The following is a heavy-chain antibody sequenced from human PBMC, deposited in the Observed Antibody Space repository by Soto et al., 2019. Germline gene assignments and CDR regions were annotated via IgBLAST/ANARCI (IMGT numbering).Heavy chain of an antibody. V-gene: IGHV3-66*01. CDR2: IYIGGGT. Sequence: EVQLVESGGGLVRPGGSVRLSCAASGFAVGSNYMSWVRQAPGKGLEWVSLIYIGGGTHYADSVKGRFTISRDNSKNTLYLQMNSLRAEDTAVYHCTRGFCNSSSCYAYWFDPWGQGTLVTVSS. D-gene: IGHD2-2*01. CDR1: GFAVGSNY. J-gene: IGHJ5*02. CDR3: TRGFCNSSSCYAYWFDP.